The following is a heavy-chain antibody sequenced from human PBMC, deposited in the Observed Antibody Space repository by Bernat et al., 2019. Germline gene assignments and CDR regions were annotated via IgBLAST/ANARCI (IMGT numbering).Heavy chain of an antibody. D-gene: IGHD2-21*01. CDR2: SYYSGST. CDR1: GGSISSSSYY. J-gene: IGHJ4*02. CDR3: ARHRAGVRYYFDY. V-gene: IGHV4-39*01. Sequence: QLQLQESGPGLVKPSETLSLTCTVSGGSISSSSYYWGWIRQPPGKGLEWIGRSYYSGSTSYNPALKSRVTISVNTSKNQFSLKLSSVTAADTAVYYCARHRAGVRYYFDYWGQGTLVTVSS.